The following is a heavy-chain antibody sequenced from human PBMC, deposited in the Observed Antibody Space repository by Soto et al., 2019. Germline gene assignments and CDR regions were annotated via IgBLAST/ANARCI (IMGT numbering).Heavy chain of an antibody. Sequence: SETLSLTCTVSGGSISSGGYYWSWIRQHPGKGLEWIGYIYYSGSTYYNPSLKSRVTISVDTSKNQLSLKLSSVTAADTAVYYCARGGLYCSGGSCTSMEYFQHWGQGTLVTVSS. V-gene: IGHV4-31*03. CDR1: GGSISSGGYY. CDR3: ARGGLYCSGGSCTSMEYFQH. CDR2: IYYSGST. J-gene: IGHJ1*01. D-gene: IGHD2-15*01.